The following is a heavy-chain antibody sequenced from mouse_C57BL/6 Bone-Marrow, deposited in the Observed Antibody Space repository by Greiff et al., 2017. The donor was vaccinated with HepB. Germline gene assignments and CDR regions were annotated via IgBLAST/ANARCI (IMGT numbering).Heavy chain of an antibody. CDR2: ISNGGGST. D-gene: IGHD1-1*01. CDR3: ARRRGYYYGIDY. V-gene: IGHV5-12*01. J-gene: IGHJ2*01. CDR1: GFTFSDYY. Sequence: EVKVEESGGGLVQPGGSLKLSCAASGFTFSDYYMYWVRQTPEKRLEWVAYISNGGGSTYYPDTVKGRFTISRDNAKNTLYLQMSRLKSEDTAMYYCARRRGYYYGIDYWGQGTTLTVSS.